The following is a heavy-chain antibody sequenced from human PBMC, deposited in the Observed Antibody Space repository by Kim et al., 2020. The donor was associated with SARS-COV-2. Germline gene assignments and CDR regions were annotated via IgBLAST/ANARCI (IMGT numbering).Heavy chain of an antibody. V-gene: IGHV6-1*01. D-gene: IGHD6-13*01. J-gene: IGHJ6*02. CDR3: AREVEQQLVSYYYGMDV. CDR1: GDSVSSNSAA. Sequence: SQTLSLTCAISGDSVSSNSAAWNWIRQSPSRGLEWLGRTYYRSKWYNDYAVSVKSRITINPDTSKNQFSLQLNSVTPEDTAVYYCAREVEQQLVSYYYGMDVWGQGTTVTVSS. CDR2: TYYRSKWYN.